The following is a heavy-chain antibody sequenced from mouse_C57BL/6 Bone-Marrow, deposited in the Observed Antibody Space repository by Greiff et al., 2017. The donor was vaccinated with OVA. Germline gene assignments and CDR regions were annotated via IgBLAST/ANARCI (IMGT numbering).Heavy chain of an antibody. CDR3: TTESYSYCFDY. Sequence: VQLQQSGAELVRPGASVKLSCTASGFNIKDDYMHWVKQRPEQGLEWIGWIDPENGDTEYASKFQGKATITADTSSNTAYLQLSSLTSEDTAVYYCTTESYSYCFDYWGQGTTLTVSS. CDR1: GFNIKDDY. V-gene: IGHV14-4*01. CDR2: IDPENGDT. J-gene: IGHJ2*01. D-gene: IGHD1-1*01.